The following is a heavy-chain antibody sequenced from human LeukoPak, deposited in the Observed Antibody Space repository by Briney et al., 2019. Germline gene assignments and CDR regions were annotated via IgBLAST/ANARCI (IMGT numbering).Heavy chain of an antibody. CDR3: ARDPGYSGSYSAPFDY. CDR2: INWNGGST. CDR1: GFTFDDYG. Sequence: PGGSLRLSCAASGFTFDDYGMSWVRQAPGKGLEWVSGINWNGGSTGYADSVKGRFTISRDNAKNSLYLQMNSLRAEDTAVYYCARDPGYSGSYSAPFDYWGQGTLVTVSS. V-gene: IGHV3-20*04. D-gene: IGHD1-26*01. J-gene: IGHJ4*02.